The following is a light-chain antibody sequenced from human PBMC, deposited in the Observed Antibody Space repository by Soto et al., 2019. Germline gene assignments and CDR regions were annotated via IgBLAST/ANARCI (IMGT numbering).Light chain of an antibody. Sequence: QSALTQPASVSGSLGQSISISCTGTRSDIGSYNLVSLYQQYPGKAPKLIILEVSERPSGVSNRFSGSKSGDTAFLTISGLQAEEEADYYCCSYAGSGKVVFGGGTKLTVL. CDR1: RSDIGSYNL. V-gene: IGLV2-23*02. J-gene: IGLJ3*02. CDR2: EVS. CDR3: CSYAGSGKVV.